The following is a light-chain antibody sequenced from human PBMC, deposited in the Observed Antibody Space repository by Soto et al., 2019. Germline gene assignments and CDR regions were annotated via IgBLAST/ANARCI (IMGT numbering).Light chain of an antibody. CDR3: EQYGSSPQT. CDR1: QSVSSNY. CDR2: GIS. J-gene: IGKJ1*01. Sequence: EVELTQYQGTLSLSPGERATLSCRASQSVSSNYFAWYQQKPGQAPRLLIYGISRRASGLPDRFSGSGSGTDFTLTISRLEPEDFAVYYWEQYGSSPQTFGQGAKGDIK. V-gene: IGKV3-20*01.